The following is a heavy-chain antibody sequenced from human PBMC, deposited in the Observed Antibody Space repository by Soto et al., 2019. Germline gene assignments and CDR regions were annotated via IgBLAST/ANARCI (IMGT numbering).Heavy chain of an antibody. V-gene: IGHV3-7*01. CDR2: IKQDGSEK. CDR1: GFTFSSYW. Sequence: PGGSLRLSCAASGFTFSSYWMSWVRQAPGKGLEWVANIKQDGSEKYYVDSVKGRFTISRDNANNSLFLQMSSLRAEDTAIYYCATSRTFDCWGQGTLVTVSS. D-gene: IGHD6-13*01. J-gene: IGHJ4*02. CDR3: ATSRTFDC.